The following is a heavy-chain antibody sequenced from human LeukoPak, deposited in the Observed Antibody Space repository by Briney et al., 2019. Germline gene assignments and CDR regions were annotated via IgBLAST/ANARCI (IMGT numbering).Heavy chain of an antibody. D-gene: IGHD5-24*01. V-gene: IGHV3-30-3*01. CDR1: GFTFSFYV. CDR2: ISNDGSNK. CDR3: ARGRQRWLESDAFDI. Sequence: GGSLRLSCAASGFTFSFYVMHWVRQAPGKGLEWVAVISNDGSNKYYAGSVKGRFTISRDNSKNTSYLQTNSLRPEDTALYYCARGRQRWLESDAFDIWGLGTMVTVFS. J-gene: IGHJ3*02.